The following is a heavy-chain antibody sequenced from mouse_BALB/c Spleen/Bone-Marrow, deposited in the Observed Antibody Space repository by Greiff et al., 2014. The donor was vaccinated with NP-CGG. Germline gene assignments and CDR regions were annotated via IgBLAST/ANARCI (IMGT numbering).Heavy chain of an antibody. J-gene: IGHJ1*01. Sequence: SGGGLVQPGGSLKLSCAASGFDFSRYWMSWVRQAPGKGLEWIGEINPESSTINYTPSLKDKFIISRDNAKNTLFLQMTKVRSEDTALYYCARLNYYGNLFVWGAGTTVTVSS. V-gene: IGHV4-1*02. CDR3: ARLNYYGNLFV. D-gene: IGHD1-1*01. CDR2: INPESSTI. CDR1: GFDFSRYW.